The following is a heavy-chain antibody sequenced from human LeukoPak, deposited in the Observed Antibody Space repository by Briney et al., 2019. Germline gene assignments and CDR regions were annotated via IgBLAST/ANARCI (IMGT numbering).Heavy chain of an antibody. CDR3: ASNYGG. CDR2: IKQDGSEK. V-gene: IGHV3-7*03. Sequence: GGSLRLSCAASGFYFSNYWTYWVRQAPGKGLEWVANIKQDGSEKYYVDSVRGRFTISRDNAKNSLSLQMNSLRAEDTAVYYCASNYGGWGQGTLVTVSS. D-gene: IGHD4-11*01. J-gene: IGHJ4*02. CDR1: GFYFSNYW.